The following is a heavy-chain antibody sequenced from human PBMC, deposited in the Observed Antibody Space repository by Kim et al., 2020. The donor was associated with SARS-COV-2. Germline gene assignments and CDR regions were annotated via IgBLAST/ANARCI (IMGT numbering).Heavy chain of an antibody. CDR2: VGGDGGSR. J-gene: IGHJ4*02. V-gene: IGHV3-74*01. CDR3: TSIVEY. Sequence: GGSLRLSCAASGFTFTNYWIHWVRQIPGKGPVWVSSVGGDGGSRYYADSVKGRFTTSRDNAKNMVYLQMNSLRVDDTAIYYCTSIVEYWGQGDLVTVSS. D-gene: IGHD2-15*01. CDR1: GFTFTNYW.